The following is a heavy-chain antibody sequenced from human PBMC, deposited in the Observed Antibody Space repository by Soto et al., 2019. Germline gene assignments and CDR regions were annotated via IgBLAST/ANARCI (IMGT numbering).Heavy chain of an antibody. CDR1: GFTFSSYS. J-gene: IGHJ5*02. CDR2: ISSSSSTI. Sequence: PGGSLRLSCAASGFTFSSYSMNWVRQAPGKGLEWVSYISSSSSTIYYADSVKGRFTISRDNAKNSLYLQMNSLRAEDTAVYYCARELEGWKVVPAAMIGWFDPWGQGTLVTVPS. D-gene: IGHD2-2*01. V-gene: IGHV3-48*01. CDR3: ARELEGWKVVPAAMIGWFDP.